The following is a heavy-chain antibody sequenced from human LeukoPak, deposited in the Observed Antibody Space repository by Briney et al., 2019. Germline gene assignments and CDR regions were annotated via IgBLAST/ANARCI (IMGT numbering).Heavy chain of an antibody. D-gene: IGHD3-3*01. Sequence: GGSLRLSCAASGFTVSSNYMSWVRQAPGKGLEWVSAISGSGGSTYYADSVKGRFTISRDNSKNTLYLQMNSLRAEDTAVYYCAKGRYDFWSGYYPFDPWGQGTLVTVSS. V-gene: IGHV3-23*01. CDR2: ISGSGGST. J-gene: IGHJ5*02. CDR3: AKGRYDFWSGYYPFDP. CDR1: GFTVSSNY.